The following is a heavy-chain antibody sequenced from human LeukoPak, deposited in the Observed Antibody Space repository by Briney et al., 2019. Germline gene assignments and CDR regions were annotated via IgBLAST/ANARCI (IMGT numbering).Heavy chain of an antibody. D-gene: IGHD3-22*01. V-gene: IGHV1-8*03. Sequence: ASVKVSCKASGYTFTSYGISWVRQAPGQGLEWMGWMNPNSGNTGYAQKFQGRVTITRNTSISTAYMELSSLRSEDTAVYYCARGPNYYYDSSGYYPSWGQGTLVTVSS. CDR3: ARGPNYYYDSSGYYPS. CDR2: MNPNSGNT. CDR1: GYTFTSYG. J-gene: IGHJ5*02.